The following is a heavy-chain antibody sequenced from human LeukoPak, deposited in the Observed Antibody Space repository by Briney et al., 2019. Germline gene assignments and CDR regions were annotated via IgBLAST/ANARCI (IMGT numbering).Heavy chain of an antibody. J-gene: IGHJ4*02. CDR2: ISDSGRTV. CDR3: AREISSGWYAPFDY. V-gene: IGHV3-48*03. Sequence: GGSLRLSCAASGFTLSRYEMNWVRQAPGKGLEWVSYISDSGRTVYNADSVKGRFTISRDSAKNSLYLRMNSLRAEDTAVYYCAREISSGWYAPFDYWGQGTLVTVSS. D-gene: IGHD6-19*01. CDR1: GFTLSRYE.